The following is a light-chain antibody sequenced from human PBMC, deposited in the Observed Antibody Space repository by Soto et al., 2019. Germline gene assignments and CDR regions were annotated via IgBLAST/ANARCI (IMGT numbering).Light chain of an antibody. CDR3: SSYAGSNNYV. CDR1: SSDVGGYNY. J-gene: IGLJ1*01. CDR2: EVS. Sequence: QSVRTQPRSASGSPGQSVTISCTGTSSDVGGYNYVSWYQQHPGKAPKLMIYEVSKRPSGVPDRFSGSKSGNTASLTVSGLQAEDEADYYCSSYAGSNNYVFGTGTKVTVL. V-gene: IGLV2-8*01.